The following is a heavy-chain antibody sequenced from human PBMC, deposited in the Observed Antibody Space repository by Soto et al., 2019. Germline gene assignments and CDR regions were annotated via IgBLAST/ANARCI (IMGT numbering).Heavy chain of an antibody. CDR2: IIPIFGTA. D-gene: IGHD2-2*01. CDR1: GDTFSSYA. J-gene: IGHJ4*02. V-gene: IGHV1-69*01. Sequence: QVQLVQSGAEVKKPGSSVKVSCKASGDTFSSYAISWVRQAPGQGREWMGGIIPIFGTANYAQKFQGRVTITADESTSTAYMDLSSPRSEDTAVYYCARGVVPAANEEYYFDYWGQGTLVTVSS. CDR3: ARGVVPAANEEYYFDY.